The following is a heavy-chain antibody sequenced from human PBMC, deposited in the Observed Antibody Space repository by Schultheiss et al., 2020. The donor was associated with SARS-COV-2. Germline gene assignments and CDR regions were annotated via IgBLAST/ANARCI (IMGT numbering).Heavy chain of an antibody. CDR2: ISYDGSNK. Sequence: GGSLRLSCAASGFTFSNYGFHWVRQAPGKGPEWVAIISYDGSNKYYADSVKGRFTISRDNSKNTLYLQMNSLGAEDTAVYYCAKDSLDYGDYDGMDVWGQGTTVTVSS. CDR1: GFTFSNYG. CDR3: AKDSLDYGDYDGMDV. V-gene: IGHV3-30*18. D-gene: IGHD4-17*01. J-gene: IGHJ6*02.